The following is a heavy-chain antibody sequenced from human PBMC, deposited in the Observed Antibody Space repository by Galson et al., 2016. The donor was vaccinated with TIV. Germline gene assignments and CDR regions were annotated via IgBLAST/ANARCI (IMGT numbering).Heavy chain of an antibody. V-gene: IGHV5-51*01. CDR1: GYRFSDYW. J-gene: IGHJ4*02. D-gene: IGHD6-19*01. CDR3: ATLSSGWPNYFDN. CDR2: IYPGGSDT. Sequence: QSGAEVKKPGESLKISCRGSGYRFSDYWIGRVRQTPEEGLEWMGVIYPGGSDTKYSPSFQGQVTISADKSINTAYLQWNRLKASDTAIYICATLSSGWPNYFDNWGQGTQVIVSS.